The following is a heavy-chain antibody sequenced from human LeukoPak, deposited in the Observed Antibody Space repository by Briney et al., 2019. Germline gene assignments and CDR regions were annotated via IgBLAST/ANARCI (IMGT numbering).Heavy chain of an antibody. CDR2: ISTYNPNT. J-gene: IGHJ6*03. CDR1: GYSFTAYV. CDR3: ARVGPYYDFWTVNYYYYYYMDV. D-gene: IGHD3-3*01. Sequence: ASVKVSCKASGYSFTAYVISWVRQAPGQGLEWMGWISTYNPNTNYAQKFQGRVTMTTDTSTSTVYMELRSLRSDDTAVYYCARVGPYYDFWTVNYYYYYYMDVWGKGTTVTVSS. V-gene: IGHV1-18*01.